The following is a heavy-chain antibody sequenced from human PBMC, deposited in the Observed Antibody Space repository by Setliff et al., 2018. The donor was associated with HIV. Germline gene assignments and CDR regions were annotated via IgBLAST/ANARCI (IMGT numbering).Heavy chain of an antibody. CDR2: ISPNNAGT. D-gene: IGHD3-22*01. CDR3: ATVRRYYYDSSGQEYFQH. J-gene: IGHJ1*01. V-gene: IGHV1-2*02. CDR1: GYTFTDYF. Sequence: ASVKVSCKSSGYTFTDYFMHWVRQAPGQGLEWMGWISPNNAGTRIPRTFRGRVTLTSDTSINTAYMELSSLRSEDTAVYYCATVRRYYYDSSGQEYFQHWGQGTLVTVSS.